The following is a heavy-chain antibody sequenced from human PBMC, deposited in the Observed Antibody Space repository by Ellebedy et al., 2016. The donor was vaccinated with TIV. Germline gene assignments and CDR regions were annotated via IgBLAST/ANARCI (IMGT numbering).Heavy chain of an antibody. CDR3: AKEPDSSGWFDP. V-gene: IGHV3-23*01. Sequence: GGSLRLSXAASGITFRNYAMSWVRQAPGKGLEWVSAIRGSGGSTYYADSVKGRFTVSRDNSKNTLYLQMNSLRAEDTAVYYCAKEPDSSGWFDPWGQGTLVTVSS. D-gene: IGHD3-22*01. CDR2: IRGSGGST. CDR1: GITFRNYA. J-gene: IGHJ5*02.